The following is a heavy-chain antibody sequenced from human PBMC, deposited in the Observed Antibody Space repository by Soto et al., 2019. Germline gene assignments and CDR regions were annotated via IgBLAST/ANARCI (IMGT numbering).Heavy chain of an antibody. Sequence: QVQLVQSGAEVRKPGSSVKVSRKASGGTFSRHGISWVRQAPGQGLEWMGGIIPIFGTANHAQKFQGRVTITADESTSTAYMELSSLRSEDTAVYYCARGWGYDNNDYYYAYWGQGTLVIVSS. D-gene: IGHD3-22*01. CDR2: IIPIFGTA. V-gene: IGHV1-69*01. CDR3: ARGWGYDNNDYYYAY. CDR1: GGTFSRHG. J-gene: IGHJ4*02.